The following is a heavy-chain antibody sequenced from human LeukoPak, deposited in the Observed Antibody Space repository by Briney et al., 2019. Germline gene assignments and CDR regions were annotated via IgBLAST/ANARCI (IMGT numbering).Heavy chain of an antibody. CDR2: INHSGST. Sequence: PSETLSLTCAVYGVSFSGYYWSWIRQPPGKGLEWVGEINHSGSTNYNPSLTSRVTISVDPSKNQFSLKLSSVTAADTAVYYCARGGYSIPFDPWGQGTLVTVSS. CDR3: ARGGYSIPFDP. D-gene: IGHD6-13*01. CDR1: GVSFSGYY. V-gene: IGHV4-34*01. J-gene: IGHJ5*02.